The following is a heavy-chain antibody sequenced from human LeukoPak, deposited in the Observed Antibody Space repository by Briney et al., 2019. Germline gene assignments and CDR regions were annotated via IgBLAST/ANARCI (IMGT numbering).Heavy chain of an antibody. D-gene: IGHD2-15*01. CDR2: ISDGSRNT. V-gene: IGHV3-23*01. Sequence: GGSLRLSRATSGFTFSSYTMKWVRQTPGKGLQWVSTISDGSRNTHYADSVNGRFTISRDDFLNVGYLQMNSLSAEDTAVYYWARDRDGYCSGGSCYPGGFDVWGQGTTVTVSS. CDR1: GFTFSSYT. CDR3: ARDRDGYCSGGSCYPGGFDV. J-gene: IGHJ6*02.